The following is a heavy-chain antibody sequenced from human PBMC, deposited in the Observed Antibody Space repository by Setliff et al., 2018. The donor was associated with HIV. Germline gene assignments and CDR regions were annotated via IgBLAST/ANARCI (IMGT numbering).Heavy chain of an antibody. V-gene: IGHV3-15*01. CDR3: TTDPAVD. J-gene: IGHJ1*01. Sequence: GGSLRLSCAVSGFTFSDAWMSWVRQAPGKGLEWVARIKNRANGGTTHYAAPVNGRFTISRDDSKNTLYLQMNSLKTEDTAVYYCTTDPAVDWCQGTLVTVSS. CDR2: IKNRANGGTT. CDR1: GFTFSDAW. D-gene: IGHD2-2*01.